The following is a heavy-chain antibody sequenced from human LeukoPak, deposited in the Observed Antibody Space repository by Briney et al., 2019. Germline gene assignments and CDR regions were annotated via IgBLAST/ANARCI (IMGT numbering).Heavy chain of an antibody. CDR2: IYPGDSDT. V-gene: IGHV5-51*01. D-gene: IGHD1-26*01. CDR1: GYSFTRFW. Sequence: KRGESLKISCKGSGYSFTRFWIGWVRQMPGKGLEWMGIIYPGDSDTRNSPSFQGQVTISADKSTSTAYQQWSSLKASDTAMYYCARGIVGATPYYFDYWGQGTLVTVPS. J-gene: IGHJ4*02. CDR3: ARGIVGATPYYFDY.